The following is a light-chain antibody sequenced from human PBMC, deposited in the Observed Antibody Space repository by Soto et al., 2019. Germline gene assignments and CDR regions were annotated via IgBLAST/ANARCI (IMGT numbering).Light chain of an antibody. V-gene: IGKV1-5*03. J-gene: IGKJ4*01. Sequence: DIQMTQSPSTLSASLGDRVTITCRASQSISSWLAWYQKKPGKAPKLLIYKASGLESGVPSRFSGSGSGTDFTLTISSLQTDDFATYYCQQYESYSTLTFGGGTKVDIK. CDR3: QQYESYSTLT. CDR1: QSISSW. CDR2: KAS.